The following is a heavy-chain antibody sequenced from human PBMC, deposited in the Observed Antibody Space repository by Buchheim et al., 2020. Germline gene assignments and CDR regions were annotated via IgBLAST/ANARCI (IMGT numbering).Heavy chain of an antibody. D-gene: IGHD2-2*01. CDR3: ARDGEYQLLQAFDY. V-gene: IGHV3-33*01. J-gene: IGHJ4*02. CDR1: GFTFSSYG. Sequence: QVQLVESGGGVVQPGRSLRLSCAASGFTFSSYGVHWVRQAPGKGLEWVAVIWYDGSNKYYADSVKGRFTISRDNSKNTLYLQMNSLRAEDTAVYYCARDGEYQLLQAFDYWGQGTL. CDR2: IWYDGSNK.